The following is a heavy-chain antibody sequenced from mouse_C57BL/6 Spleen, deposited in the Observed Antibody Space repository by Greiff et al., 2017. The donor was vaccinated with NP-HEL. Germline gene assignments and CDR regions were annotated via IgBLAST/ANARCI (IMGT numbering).Heavy chain of an antibody. CDR1: GYTFTSYW. V-gene: IGHV1-64*01. CDR3: ARRSLGGKAYYFDY. Sequence: QVQLQQSGAELVKPGASVKLSCKASGYTFTSYWMHWVKQRPGQGLEWIGMIHPNSGSTNYNEKFKSKATLTVDKSSSTAYMQLSSLTSEDSAVYYCARRSLGGKAYYFDYWGQGTTLTVSS. D-gene: IGHD2-1*01. J-gene: IGHJ2*01. CDR2: IHPNSGST.